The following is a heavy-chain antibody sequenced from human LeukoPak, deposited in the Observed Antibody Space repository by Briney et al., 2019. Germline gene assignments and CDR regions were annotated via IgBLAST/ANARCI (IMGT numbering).Heavy chain of an antibody. Sequence: TGGSLRLSCAASGFTFSAYSMNWVRQAPGKGLEWFSSISSGSRYIYYADSVKGRFTISRDNAKDSLYLQMNSLRAEDTAVYYCAKCSGGNCYHSDDHWGQGTLVTVSP. D-gene: IGHD2-15*01. J-gene: IGHJ5*02. V-gene: IGHV3-21*01. CDR2: ISSGSRYI. CDR1: GFTFSAYS. CDR3: AKCSGGNCYHSDDH.